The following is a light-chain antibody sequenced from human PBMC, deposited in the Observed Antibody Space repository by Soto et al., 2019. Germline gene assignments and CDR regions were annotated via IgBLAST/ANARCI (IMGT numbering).Light chain of an antibody. CDR3: QQYDDWPPT. J-gene: IGKJ1*01. Sequence: ETIMTQSPDTLSVSLGERATLSCRASQSLRSSLAWYQQKPGQAPRLLIYDASTRATGIPARLSGSGSGTEFTLTISSLQSEDFAVYFCQQYDDWPPTSGQGTKVDIK. CDR1: QSLRSS. V-gene: IGKV3-15*01. CDR2: DAS.